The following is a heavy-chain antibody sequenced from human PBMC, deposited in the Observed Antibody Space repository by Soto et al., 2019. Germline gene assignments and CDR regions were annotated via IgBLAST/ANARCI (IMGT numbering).Heavy chain of an antibody. CDR1: GGTFSSYT. V-gene: IGHV1-69*08. D-gene: IGHD5-18*01. J-gene: IGHJ4*02. Sequence: QVQLVQSGAEVKKPGSSVKVSCKASGGTFSSYTISWVRQAPGQGLEWMGRIIPILGIANYAQKFQGRVTITADKSTSTAYMELSSLRSEDTAVYYFARDVRGIQLWLGWGQGTLVTVSS. CDR3: ARDVRGIQLWLG. CDR2: IIPILGIA.